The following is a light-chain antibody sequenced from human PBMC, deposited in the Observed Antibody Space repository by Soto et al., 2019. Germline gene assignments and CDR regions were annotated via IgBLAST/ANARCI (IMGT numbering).Light chain of an antibody. CDR1: SSDVGRYNY. Sequence: QSVLTQPASVSGSPGQSITISCTGTSSDVGRYNYVSWHQQHPGKAPKVLIFEVSNRPSGVSNRFSGSKSRNTASLTISGLQAEDEADYYCSSYTSSTTLVFGGGTKVTVL. V-gene: IGLV2-14*01. CDR3: SSYTSSTTLV. J-gene: IGLJ3*02. CDR2: EVS.